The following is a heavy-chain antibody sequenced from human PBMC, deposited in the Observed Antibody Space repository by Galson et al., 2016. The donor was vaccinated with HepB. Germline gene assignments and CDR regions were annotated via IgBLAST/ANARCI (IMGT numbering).Heavy chain of an antibody. D-gene: IGHD3-9*01. Sequence: SVKVSCKASGGTFSSFAISWVRQAPGQGLEWMGGIIPIFGKTNYAQKFQGRVTITADESTTTAYMELNSLRSEDTAIYYCARYRLGILTGYLKIEAFDIWGQGTIVTVSS. J-gene: IGHJ3*02. CDR1: GGTFSSFA. V-gene: IGHV1-69*13. CDR3: ARYRLGILTGYLKIEAFDI. CDR2: IIPIFGKT.